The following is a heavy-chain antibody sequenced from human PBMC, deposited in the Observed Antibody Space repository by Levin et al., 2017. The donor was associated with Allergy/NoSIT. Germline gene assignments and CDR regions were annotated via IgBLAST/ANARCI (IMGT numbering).Heavy chain of an antibody. CDR2: INPNSGGT. CDR1: GYSFSDYY. D-gene: IGHD2-8*02. J-gene: IGHJ5*01. V-gene: IGHV1-2*02. CDR3: ARDKSYRDTGGSYDS. Sequence: ASVKVSCKASGYSFSDYYIHWVRQAPGQGLEWMGRINPNSGGTNYAQTFQGRVTMTRDTSTCSAYMEWSRLTSDDTAVYYCARDKSYRDTGGSYDSWGQGTLVTVSS.